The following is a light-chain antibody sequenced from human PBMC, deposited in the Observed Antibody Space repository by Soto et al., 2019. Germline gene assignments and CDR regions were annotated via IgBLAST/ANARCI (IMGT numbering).Light chain of an antibody. Sequence: EIVMTQSPATLSVSPGERATLSCRASQSVSSSLAWYQHKIGQAPRLLIYDASTRATGIPARFSGSGSGTEFTLTITSLQSEDFAVYYCQQYNTWPPITFGQGTRLEIK. CDR3: QQYNTWPPIT. CDR1: QSVSSS. J-gene: IGKJ5*01. CDR2: DAS. V-gene: IGKV3-15*01.